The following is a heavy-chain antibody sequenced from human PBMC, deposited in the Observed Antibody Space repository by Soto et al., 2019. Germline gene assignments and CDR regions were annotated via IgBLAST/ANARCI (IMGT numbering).Heavy chain of an antibody. CDR3: ATAISSTFSNFDS. Sequence: EVQLVQSGGDLVQPGGSLRLSCVASGFTFSTYWMTWVRQAPGMGLEWVAGIKEDASEEVYVDSVKGRFSMYRANAKKALYLQLNGLRAEDSAVYYGATAISSTFSNFDSWGQGSLVTVYS. CDR1: GFTFSTYW. D-gene: IGHD2-21*01. CDR2: IKEDASEE. J-gene: IGHJ4*02. V-gene: IGHV3-7*01.